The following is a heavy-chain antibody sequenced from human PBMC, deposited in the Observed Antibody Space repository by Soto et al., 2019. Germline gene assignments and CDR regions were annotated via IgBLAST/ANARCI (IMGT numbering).Heavy chain of an antibody. V-gene: IGHV1-2*04. D-gene: IGHD2-21*02. CDR2: INPNSGGT. CDR1: GYTFTGYY. CDR3: AAVRYGEKLLFADY. Sequence: ASVKVSCKASGYTFTGYYMHWVRQAPGQGLEWMGWINPNSGGTNYAQKFQGWVTMTRDTSTSTAYMELSSLRSEDTAVYYCAAVRYGEKLLFADYWGQGTLVTVSS. J-gene: IGHJ4*02.